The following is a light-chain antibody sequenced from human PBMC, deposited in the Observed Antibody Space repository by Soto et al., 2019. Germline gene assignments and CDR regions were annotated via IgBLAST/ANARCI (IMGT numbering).Light chain of an antibody. J-gene: IGKJ2*01. CDR1: QSVSNN. Sequence: EIVMTQSPATLSVSPGERATLSCRASQSVSNNLAWYQQKPGQTPRLLIYGASTRATGIPVRFSGNGSGTEFTLTISSLESADFAVYYCQQYNDWAPVTFGQGTKLEIK. V-gene: IGKV3-15*01. CDR2: GAS. CDR3: QQYNDWAPVT.